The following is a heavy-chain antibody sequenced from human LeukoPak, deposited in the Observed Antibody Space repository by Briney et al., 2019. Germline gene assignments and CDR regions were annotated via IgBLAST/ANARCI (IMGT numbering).Heavy chain of an antibody. Sequence: SETLSLTCTVSGGSISSGSYYWSWIRQPAGKGLEWIGRIYTSGSTNYNPSLKSRVTISVDTSKNQFSLKLSSVTAADTAVYYCARDLNGYSYGRYYYYMDVWGKGTTVTISS. CDR1: GGSISSGSYY. V-gene: IGHV4-61*02. CDR2: IYTSGST. J-gene: IGHJ6*03. CDR3: ARDLNGYSYGRYYYYMDV. D-gene: IGHD5-18*01.